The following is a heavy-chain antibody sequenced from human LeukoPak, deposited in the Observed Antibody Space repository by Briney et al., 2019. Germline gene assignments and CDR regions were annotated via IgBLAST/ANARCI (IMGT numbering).Heavy chain of an antibody. J-gene: IGHJ5*01. D-gene: IGHD2-15*01. CDR2: IFHRGST. Sequence: PSETLSLTCTVSGASISDYYWNWIRQPPGKGLEWIGYIFHRGSTIYNPSLKSRVTISVDTSKNQFSLTLNSVTAADTAVYYCARRFCSGGYCYQGFDPWGQGTLVTVSS. CDR1: GASISDYY. V-gene: IGHV4-59*08. CDR3: ARRFCSGGYCYQGFDP.